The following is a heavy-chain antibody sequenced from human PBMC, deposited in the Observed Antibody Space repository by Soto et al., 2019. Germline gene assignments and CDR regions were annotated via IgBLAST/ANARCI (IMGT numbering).Heavy chain of an antibody. Sequence: QITLKESGPTLVKPTQTLTLTCTFSGFSLSTSGVGVDWIRQPPGKALEWLAFIFGDDDKRYSPSLKSRLTIXXDXSXTQVVLTMTNMDPVDTATYYCAHRRAISTSRGWFDTWGQGTLVTVSS. CDR1: GFSLSTSGVG. V-gene: IGHV2-5*02. CDR2: IFGDDDK. J-gene: IGHJ5*02. D-gene: IGHD2-2*01. CDR3: AHRRAISTSRGWFDT.